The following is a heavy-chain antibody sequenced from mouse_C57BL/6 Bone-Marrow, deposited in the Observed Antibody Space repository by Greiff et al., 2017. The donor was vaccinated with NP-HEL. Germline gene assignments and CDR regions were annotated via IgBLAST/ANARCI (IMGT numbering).Heavy chain of an antibody. D-gene: IGHD2-5*01. J-gene: IGHJ2*01. CDR3: ARRGYYSNYLDY. V-gene: IGHV5-6*02. Sequence: EVKLLESGGDLVKPGGSLKLSCAASGFTFSSYGMSWVRQTPDQRLEWVGTISSGGSYTYYPESVKGRFTISRDNAKNTLYLQMSNLNSEDTAMYYCARRGYYSNYLDYWGQGTTLTVSS. CDR1: GFTFSSYG. CDR2: ISSGGSYT.